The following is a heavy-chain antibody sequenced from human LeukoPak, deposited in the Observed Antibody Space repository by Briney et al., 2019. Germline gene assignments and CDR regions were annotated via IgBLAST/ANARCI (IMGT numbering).Heavy chain of an antibody. CDR3: ARAYSSGWYKDY. V-gene: IGHV1-2*02. J-gene: IGHJ4*02. CDR1: GYTFTGYY. D-gene: IGHD6-19*01. Sequence: ASVKVSCKASGYTFTGYYMHWVRQAPAQGLEWMGWINPNSGGTNYAQKFQGRVTMTRDTSISTAYMELSRLRSDDTAVYYCARAYSSGWYKDYWGQGTLVTVSS. CDR2: INPNSGGT.